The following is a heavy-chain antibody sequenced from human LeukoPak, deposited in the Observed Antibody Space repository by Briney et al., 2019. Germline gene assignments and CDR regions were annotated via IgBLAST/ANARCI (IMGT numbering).Heavy chain of an antibody. Sequence: QPGGSLRLSCAASGFTFSSYAMSWVRQAPGKGLEWVSAISGSGGSTYYADSVKGRFTISRDNSKNTLYLQMNSLRAEDTAVYYCTRFLTVVGVTVKSFDYWGQGTLVTVSS. D-gene: IGHD2-21*01. CDR2: ISGSGGST. V-gene: IGHV3-23*01. J-gene: IGHJ4*02. CDR3: TRFLTVVGVTVKSFDY. CDR1: GFTFSSYA.